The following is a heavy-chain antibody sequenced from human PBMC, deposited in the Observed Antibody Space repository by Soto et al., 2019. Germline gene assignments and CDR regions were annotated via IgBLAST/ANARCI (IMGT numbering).Heavy chain of an antibody. CDR3: ARDRGRSCLGGTGPFNY. CDR2: ISTYDGNT. V-gene: IGHV1-18*01. J-gene: IGHJ4*02. CDR1: GYSFTIYG. Sequence: QVQLVQSGAEVKNPGASVRVSCRASGYSFTIYGITWVRQAHGQGLEWMGWISTYDGNTNYAQNFQGRVSMARDTSTSTAYMELRRLRAYDTVVYYCARDRGRSCLGGTGPFNYWGQGTLVTVSS. D-gene: IGHD2-15*01.